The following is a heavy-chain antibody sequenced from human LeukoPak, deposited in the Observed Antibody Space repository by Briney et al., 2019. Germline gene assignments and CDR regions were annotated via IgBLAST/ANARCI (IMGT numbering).Heavy chain of an antibody. CDR3: ARDGKYSGSYYVPSSPNDY. J-gene: IGHJ4*02. CDR2: FDPEDGET. D-gene: IGHD1-26*01. Sequence: GASVKVSCKVSGYTLTELSMHWVRQAPGKGLEWMGGFDPEDGETIYAQKFQGRVTMTEDTSTDTAYMELSSLRSEDTAVYYCARDGKYSGSYYVPSSPNDYWGQGTLVTVSS. V-gene: IGHV1-24*01. CDR1: GYTLTELS.